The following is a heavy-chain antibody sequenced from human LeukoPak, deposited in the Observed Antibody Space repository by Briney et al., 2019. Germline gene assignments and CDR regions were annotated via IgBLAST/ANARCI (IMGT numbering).Heavy chain of an antibody. CDR1: GGSISSYY. CDR3: ARDLRYYDYVWGSKRTPRHDAFDI. CDR2: IYTSGST. J-gene: IGHJ3*02. Sequence: SETLTLTCTVSGGSISSYYWSWIRQPDGKCLEWIGRIYTSGSTNYNPSLKSRVTMSVDTSKNQFSLKLSSVTAADTAVYYCARDLRYYDYVWGSKRTPRHDAFDIWGQGTMVTVSS. D-gene: IGHD3-16*01. V-gene: IGHV4-4*07.